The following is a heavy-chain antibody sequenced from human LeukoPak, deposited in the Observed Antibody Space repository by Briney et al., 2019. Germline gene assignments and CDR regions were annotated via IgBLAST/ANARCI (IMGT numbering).Heavy chain of an antibody. CDR2: IFYSGST. CDR1: GGSISTSNYY. J-gene: IGHJ6*03. Sequence: SSETLSLTCTVSGGSISTSNYYWGWIRQPPGKGLEWIGNIFYSGSTYYNPSLKSRVTISVDTSKNQFSLKLSSVTAADTAVYYCARGIKDPGNNYYYYYMDVWGKGTTVTVSS. CDR3: ARGIKDPGNNYYYYYMDV. V-gene: IGHV4-39*07. D-gene: IGHD3-10*01.